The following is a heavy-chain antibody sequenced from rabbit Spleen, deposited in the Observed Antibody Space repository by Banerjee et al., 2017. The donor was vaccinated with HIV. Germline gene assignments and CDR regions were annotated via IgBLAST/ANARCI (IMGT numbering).Heavy chain of an antibody. D-gene: IGHD4-2*01. CDR1: GFSFSSGDD. CDR3: ARAVSLYVGGGGEYFRL. J-gene: IGHJ4*01. Sequence: QQQLVESGGGLVKPGGTLTLTCTTSGFSFSSGDDMCWVRQAPGKGLEWIACIYIDDGAAYYASWVSGRFTISKASSTTVTLRMTSLTAADTAAYFCARAVSLYVGGGGEYFRLWGPGTLVTVS. V-gene: IGHV1S45*01. CDR2: IYIDDGAA.